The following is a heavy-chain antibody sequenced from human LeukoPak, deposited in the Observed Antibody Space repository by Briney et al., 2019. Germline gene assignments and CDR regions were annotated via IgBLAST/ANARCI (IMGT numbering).Heavy chain of an antibody. CDR3: ARDLEGFDP. CDR1: GGSIRSSYYY. CDR2: IYDSGST. J-gene: IGHJ5*02. V-gene: IGHV4-39*02. Sequence: SETLSLTCTVSGGSIRSSYYYWGWIRQPPGKGLEWIGSIYDSGSTYYNPSLKSRVTISVDTSKNQFSLKLNSVTAADTAVYCCARDLEGFDPWGQGTLVTVSS.